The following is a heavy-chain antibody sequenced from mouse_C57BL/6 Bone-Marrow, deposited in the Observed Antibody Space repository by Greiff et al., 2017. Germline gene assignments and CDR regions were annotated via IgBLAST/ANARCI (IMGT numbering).Heavy chain of an antibody. V-gene: IGHV1-53*01. CDR1: GYTFTSYW. CDR2: INPSTGGT. D-gene: IGHD2-3*01. Sequence: QVQLQQPGTELVKPGASVKLSCKASGYTFTSYWMHWVKQRPGQGLEWIGNINPSTGGTNYNEKFKSKATLTADKSASTAYMQLSSLTSEDSSVYYCAREMGCLLWFAYWGQGTLVTVSA. J-gene: IGHJ3*01. CDR3: AREMGCLLWFAY.